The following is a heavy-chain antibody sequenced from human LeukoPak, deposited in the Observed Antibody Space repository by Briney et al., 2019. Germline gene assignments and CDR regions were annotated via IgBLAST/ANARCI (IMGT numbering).Heavy chain of an antibody. CDR1: GGTFSSYA. CDR3: AREAIRLPGDYYYGMDV. J-gene: IGHJ6*02. Sequence: GSSVKVSCKASGGTFSSYAISWVRQAPRQGLEWMGGIIPIFGTANYAQKFQGRVTITADESTSTAYMELSSLRSEDTAVYYCAREAIRLPGDYYYGMDVWGQGTTVTVSS. D-gene: IGHD5-12*01. CDR2: IIPIFGTA. V-gene: IGHV1-69*01.